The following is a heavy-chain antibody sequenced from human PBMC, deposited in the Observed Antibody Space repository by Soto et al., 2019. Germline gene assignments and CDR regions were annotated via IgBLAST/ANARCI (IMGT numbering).Heavy chain of an antibody. CDR3: AKASNRYYSSGFSPPPLN. Sequence: GGSLRLSCAASGFTFSSYAMSWVRQAPGKGLEWVSAISGSGGSTYYADSVKGRFTISRDNSKNTLYLQMNSLRAEDTAVYYCAKASNRYYSSGFSPPPLNWGQGTLVTVSS. CDR2: ISGSGGST. V-gene: IGHV3-23*01. CDR1: GFTFSSYA. J-gene: IGHJ4*02. D-gene: IGHD3-22*01.